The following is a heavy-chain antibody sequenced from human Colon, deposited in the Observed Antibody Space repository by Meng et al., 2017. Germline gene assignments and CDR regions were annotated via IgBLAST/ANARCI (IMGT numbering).Heavy chain of an antibody. CDR1: GGSFSGYY. CDR2: INHSGST. CDR3: VRQGMTSYSWGY. Sequence: QVQLPQVGAGLLKPSETLSLTCAVYGGSFSGYYWSWIRQPPGKGLEWIGEINHSGSTNYNPSLKSRVTITGDWSKNQFSLNLNSVTAADTALYYCVRQGMTSYSWGYWGQGTLVTVSS. D-gene: IGHD3-9*01. J-gene: IGHJ4*02. V-gene: IGHV4-34*01.